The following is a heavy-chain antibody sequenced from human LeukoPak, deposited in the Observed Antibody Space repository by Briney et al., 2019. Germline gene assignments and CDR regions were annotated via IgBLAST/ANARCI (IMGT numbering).Heavy chain of an antibody. CDR2: IYTSGST. Sequence: SETLSLTCTVSGGSISSYYWSWIRQPAGKGLEWIGRIYTSGSTNYNPSPKSRVTMSVDTSKNQFSLKLSSVTAADTAVYYCARDRVVVVVAATGAFDIWGQGTMVTVSS. D-gene: IGHD2-15*01. V-gene: IGHV4-4*07. CDR1: GGSISSYY. CDR3: ARDRVVVVVAATGAFDI. J-gene: IGHJ3*02.